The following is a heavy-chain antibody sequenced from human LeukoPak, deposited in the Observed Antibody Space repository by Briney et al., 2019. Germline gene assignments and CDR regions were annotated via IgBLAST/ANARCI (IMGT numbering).Heavy chain of an antibody. V-gene: IGHV4-61*05. CDR1: GGSISNSSSY. J-gene: IGHJ4*02. D-gene: IGHD3-22*01. Sequence: SETLSLTCTVSGGSISNSSSYWGWIRQPPGRGLEWIGYIYYSGSTNCNPSLKSRVTISVDTSKNQFSLKLSSVTAADTAVYYCASADSSGYASFDYWGQGTLVTVSS. CDR2: IYYSGST. CDR3: ASADSSGYASFDY.